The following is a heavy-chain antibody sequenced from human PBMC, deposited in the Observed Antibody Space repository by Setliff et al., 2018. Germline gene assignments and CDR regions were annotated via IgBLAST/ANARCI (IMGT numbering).Heavy chain of an antibody. CDR3: AREGVDTRSSTDYRYYMDV. J-gene: IGHJ6*03. V-gene: IGHV1-69*05. CDR1: GGTFRSYG. CDR2: TIPSFGST. Sequence: EASVKGLCKASGGTFRSYGISWVRQAPGQGLEWMGGTIPSFGSTNYAQKFQDRVTIITDESTSTAYMELSSLRTEDTAVYYCAREGVDTRSSTDYRYYMDVWGKGTTVTVSS. D-gene: IGHD5-18*01.